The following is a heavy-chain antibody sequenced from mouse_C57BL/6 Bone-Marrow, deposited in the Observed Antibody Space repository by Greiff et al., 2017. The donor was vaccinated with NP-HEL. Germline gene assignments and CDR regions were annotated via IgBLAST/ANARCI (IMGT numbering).Heavy chain of an antibody. CDR3: ARAYSTSWDY. V-gene: IGHV1-63*01. J-gene: IGHJ4*01. CDR2: IYPGGGYT. D-gene: IGHD2-5*01. Sequence: VKLMESGAELVRPGTSVKMSCKASGYTFTNYWIGWAKQRPGHGLEWIGDIYPGGGYTNYNEKFKGKATLTADKSSSTAYMQFSSLTSEDSAIYYCARAYSTSWDYWGQGTSVTVSS. CDR1: GYTFTNYW.